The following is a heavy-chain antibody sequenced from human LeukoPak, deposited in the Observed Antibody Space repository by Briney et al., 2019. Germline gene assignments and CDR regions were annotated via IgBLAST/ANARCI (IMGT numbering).Heavy chain of an antibody. CDR2: FDPEDGET. J-gene: IGHJ3*02. CDR3: ARDLCSTSCPGNAFDI. Sequence: GASVKVSCKVSGYTLTELSMHWVRQAPGKGLEWMGGFDPEDGETIYAQKFQGRVTMTEDTSTDTAYMELSSLRSEDTAVYYCARDLCSTSCPGNAFDIWGQGTMVTVSS. CDR1: GYTLTELS. V-gene: IGHV1-24*01. D-gene: IGHD2-2*01.